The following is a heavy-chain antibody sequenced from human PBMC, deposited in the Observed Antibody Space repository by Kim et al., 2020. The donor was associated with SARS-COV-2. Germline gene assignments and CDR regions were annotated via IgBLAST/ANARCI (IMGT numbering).Heavy chain of an antibody. J-gene: IGHJ5*02. CDR2: IYTSGST. D-gene: IGHD4-17*01. CDR1: GGSISSGSYY. V-gene: IGHV4-61*02. CDR3: ARGYGGNWFDP. Sequence: SETLSLTCTVSGGSISSGSYYWSWIRQPAGKGLEWIGRIYTSGSTNYNPSLKSRVTISVDTSKNQFSLKLSSVTAADTAVYYCARGYGGNWFDPWGQGTLVTVSS.